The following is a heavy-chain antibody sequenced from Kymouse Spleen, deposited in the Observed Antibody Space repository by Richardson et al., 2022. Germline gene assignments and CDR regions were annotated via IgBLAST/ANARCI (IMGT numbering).Heavy chain of an antibody. CDR3: ARQENTAMVTYYYYYGMDV. CDR2: IYYSGST. Sequence: QLQLQESGPGLVKPSETLSLTCTVSGGSISSSSYYWGWIRQPPGKGLEWIGSIYYSGSTYYNPSLKSRVTISVDTSKNQFSLKLSSVTAADTAVYYCARQENTAMVTYYYYYGMDVWGQGTTVTVSS. CDR1: GGSISSSSYY. J-gene: IGHJ6*02. V-gene: IGHV4-39*01. D-gene: IGHD5-18,IGHD5-18*01.